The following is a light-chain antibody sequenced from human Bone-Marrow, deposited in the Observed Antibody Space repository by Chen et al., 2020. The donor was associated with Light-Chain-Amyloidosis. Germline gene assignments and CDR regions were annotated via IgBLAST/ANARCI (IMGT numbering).Light chain of an antibody. J-gene: IGKJ2*01. V-gene: IGKV4-1*01. Sequence: DIVMTQSPDSLAVSLGERATINCKSSESLLYRSNNKNYLGWYRQKPGQSPKLLMYWASTRESGVPDLFSGSGSGTDFTLTISSLQAEDVAVYYCQQYYSTPYTFGQGTKLEIQ. CDR2: WAS. CDR3: QQYYSTPYT. CDR1: ESLLYRSNNKNY.